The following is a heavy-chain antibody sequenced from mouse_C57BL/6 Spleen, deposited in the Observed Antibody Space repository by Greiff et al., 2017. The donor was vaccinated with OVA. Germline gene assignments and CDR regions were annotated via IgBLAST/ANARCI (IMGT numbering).Heavy chain of an antibody. D-gene: IGHD2-3*01. CDR3: ARNGKDGYYEGFAY. CDR1: GFSLTSYG. J-gene: IGHJ3*01. CDR2: IWSGGST. Sequence: QVQLQQSGPGLVQPSQSLSITCTVSGFSLTSYGVHWVRQSPGKGLEWLGVIWSGGSTDYNAAFISRLSISKDNSKSQVFFKMNSLQADDTAIYYWARNGKDGYYEGFAYWGQGTLVTVSA. V-gene: IGHV2-2*01.